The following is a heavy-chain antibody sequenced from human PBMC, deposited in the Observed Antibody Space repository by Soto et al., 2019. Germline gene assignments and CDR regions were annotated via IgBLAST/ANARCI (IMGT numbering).Heavy chain of an antibody. CDR1: GGSISSSSYS. CDR3: ARVQVVWGWFDP. J-gene: IGHJ5*02. Sequence: SETLSLTCTVSGGSISSSSYSWGWIRQPPGKGLEWIGSFYYTGSTYYNPSLKSRGTISADTSKNQFSLRLSSVTAADTAVYYCARVQVVWGWFDPWGQGTRVTVSS. V-gene: IGHV4-39*01. D-gene: IGHD2-8*02. CDR2: FYYTGST.